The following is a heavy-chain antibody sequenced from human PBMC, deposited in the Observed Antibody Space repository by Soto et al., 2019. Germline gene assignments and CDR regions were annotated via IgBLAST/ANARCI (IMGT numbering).Heavy chain of an antibody. CDR2: IIPIFGTT. D-gene: IGHD3-22*01. CDR3: ATAPYSYDSSGYLDY. Sequence: QVQLVQSGAEVKKPGSSVKVSCKASGGTFSNYAINWVRQAPGQGLEWMGGIIPIFGTTNYAQKFQGRVTITADESTSTAYMELSSLRSEDTDVFYCATAPYSYDSSGYLDYWGQGTLVTVSS. CDR1: GGTFSNYA. V-gene: IGHV1-69*12. J-gene: IGHJ4*02.